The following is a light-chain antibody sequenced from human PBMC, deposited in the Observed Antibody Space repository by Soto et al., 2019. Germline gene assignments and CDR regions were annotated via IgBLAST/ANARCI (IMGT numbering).Light chain of an antibody. V-gene: IGLV2-14*02. CDR1: SSDIGTYNL. CDR2: EVS. Sequence: QSVLTQPASVSGSPGQSITISCTGTSSDIGTYNLVSWYQQYPGKAPKLLIYEVSKRPSGISNRFSGPKSGNTASLTISGLQAEDEADYYCYSYRGYYTRVFGTGTKVTVL. CDR3: YSYRGYYTRV. J-gene: IGLJ1*01.